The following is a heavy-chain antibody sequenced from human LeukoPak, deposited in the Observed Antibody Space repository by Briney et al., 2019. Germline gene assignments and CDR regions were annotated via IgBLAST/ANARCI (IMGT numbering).Heavy chain of an antibody. V-gene: IGHV4-61*05. CDR3: ARHGSGTYYNVLHAFDI. D-gene: IGHD3-10*01. J-gene: IGHJ3*02. CDR2: IYYSGST. CDR1: GGSISSSSYY. Sequence: SETLSLTCTVSGGSISSSSYYWSWIRQPPGKGLEWIGYIYYSGSTNYNPSLKSRVTISVDTSKNQFSLKLTSVTAADTAVYYCARHGSGTYYNVLHAFDIWGQGTMVTVSS.